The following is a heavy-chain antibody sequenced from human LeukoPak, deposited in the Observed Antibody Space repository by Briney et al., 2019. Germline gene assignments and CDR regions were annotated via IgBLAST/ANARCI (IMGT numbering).Heavy chain of an antibody. CDR2: ISGYNGNT. V-gene: IGHV1-18*01. J-gene: IGHJ4*02. Sequence: GASAKVSCKASGYTFTTYGISWVRQAPGQGLEWMGWISGYNGNTNYAQQLQDRVTMTTDTSTSTAYMELRSLRSDDSAVFYCARDTGSSFDYWGQGTLVTVSS. D-gene: IGHD1-26*01. CDR1: GYTFTTYG. CDR3: ARDTGSSFDY.